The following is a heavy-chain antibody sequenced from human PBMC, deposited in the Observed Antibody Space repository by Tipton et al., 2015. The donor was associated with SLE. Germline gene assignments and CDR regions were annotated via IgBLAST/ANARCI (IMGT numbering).Heavy chain of an antibody. V-gene: IGHV4-39*07. D-gene: IGHD4-17*01. CDR2: IYYSGST. CDR1: GGSMSSSGYY. CDR3: ARDLTYGDYLLGAFDI. J-gene: IGHJ3*02. Sequence: TLSLTCTVSGGSMSSSGYYWGWIRQPPRMGLEWIGTIYYSGSTYYNPSLKSRVTISVDMSKNQFFLNLTSVTAADTAVYYCARDLTYGDYLLGAFDIWGQGTMVTVSS.